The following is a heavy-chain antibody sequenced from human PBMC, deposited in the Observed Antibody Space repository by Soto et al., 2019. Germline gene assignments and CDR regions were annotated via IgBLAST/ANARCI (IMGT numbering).Heavy chain of an antibody. CDR1: GFTFSSYG. D-gene: IGHD5-12*01. J-gene: IGHJ4*02. CDR2: ISYDGSNK. CDR3: AKDLGGRDGYNNYLDY. V-gene: IGHV3-30*18. Sequence: GGSMRLSCAASGFTFSSYGMHWVRQAPGKGLEWVAVISYDGSNKYYADSVKGRFTISRDNSKNTLYLQMNSLRAEDTAVYYCAKDLGGRDGYNNYLDYWGQGTLVTVSS.